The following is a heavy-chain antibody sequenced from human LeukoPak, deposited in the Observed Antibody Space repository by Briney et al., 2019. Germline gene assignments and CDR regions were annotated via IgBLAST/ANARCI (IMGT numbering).Heavy chain of an antibody. Sequence: GASVKVSCKASENTFSNYFIHWVRQAPGQGLEWLGMINPIGDRAAYAQNVQGRVTMTRDTSTTTLYLELRSLRSADTAVYYCARDMNAIVIALSYAFDVWGQGTMITVSS. V-gene: IGHV1-46*01. CDR1: ENTFSNYF. J-gene: IGHJ3*01. D-gene: IGHD3-16*02. CDR2: INPIGDRA. CDR3: ARDMNAIVIALSYAFDV.